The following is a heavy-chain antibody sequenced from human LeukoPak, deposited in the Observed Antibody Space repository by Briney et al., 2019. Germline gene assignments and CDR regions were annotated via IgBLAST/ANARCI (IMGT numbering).Heavy chain of an antibody. CDR1: GYTRTELS. D-gene: IGHD5-18*01. CDR2: FDPEDGET. CDR3: ATRKWIQLWLPFDY. Sequence: ASVKVSCKVSGYTRTELSMHWVRQAPGKGLEWMGGFDPEDGETIYAQKFQGRVTMTEDTSTDTAYMELSSLRSEDTAVYYCATRKWIQLWLPFDYWGQGTLVTVSS. V-gene: IGHV1-24*01. J-gene: IGHJ4*02.